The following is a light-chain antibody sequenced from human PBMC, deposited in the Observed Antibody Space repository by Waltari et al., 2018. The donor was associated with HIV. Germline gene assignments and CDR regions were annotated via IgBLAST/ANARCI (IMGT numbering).Light chain of an antibody. Sequence: QAVVTQEPSLSMSPGETVTLTCTSFTGFITRGQFPYWFQMIEGHAPRTLIYDTDKSHAWTPGRFSGSIVGGKATLTLLGAQPEDEGAYYCLISYNGVRVFGGGTKLTV. V-gene: IGLV7-46*02. CDR3: LISYNGVRV. CDR1: TGFITRGQF. CDR2: DTD. J-gene: IGLJ3*02.